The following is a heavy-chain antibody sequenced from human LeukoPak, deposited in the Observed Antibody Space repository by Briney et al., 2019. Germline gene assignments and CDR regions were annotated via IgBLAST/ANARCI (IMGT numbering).Heavy chain of an antibody. J-gene: IGHJ3*01. CDR3: ARAGYYGDDAFDL. Sequence: GGSLRLSCAASGFTVSSNYMSWVRQAPGKGLEWVSVTYSSGSTYYADSVKGRFTISRDNSKNTLDLQMNNLTAADTAIYYCARAGYYGDDAFDLWGQGTRVTVSS. CDR2: TYSSGST. D-gene: IGHD2/OR15-2a*01. CDR1: GFTVSSNY. V-gene: IGHV3-53*01.